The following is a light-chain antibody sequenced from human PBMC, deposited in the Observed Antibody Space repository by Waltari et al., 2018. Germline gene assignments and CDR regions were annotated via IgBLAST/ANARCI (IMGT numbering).Light chain of an antibody. CDR1: QSVSNY. J-gene: IGKJ4*01. Sequence: DIVLTQSPAILSLSPGARASLSCRASQSVSNYLAWYQQKPGQAPTLLIYDTSNRATGIPARFSGSGFGTDFTLTISNLEPEDFAIYYCQQRRSWPLTFGGGTKVEIK. CDR2: DTS. CDR3: QQRRSWPLT. V-gene: IGKV3-11*01.